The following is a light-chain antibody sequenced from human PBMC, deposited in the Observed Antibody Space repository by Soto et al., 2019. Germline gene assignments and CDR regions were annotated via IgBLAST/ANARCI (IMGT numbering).Light chain of an antibody. J-gene: IGLJ1*01. Sequence: QSVLTQPPSASGSPGQSVTISCTGTSSDVGGYDYVSWYQQHPGKAPKLMIYEVTKRPLGVPDRFSGSKSGNTASLTVSGLQAEDEADYYCSSYAGSNNPYVFGTGTKVTVL. CDR3: SSYAGSNNPYV. CDR1: SSDVGGYDY. V-gene: IGLV2-8*01. CDR2: EVT.